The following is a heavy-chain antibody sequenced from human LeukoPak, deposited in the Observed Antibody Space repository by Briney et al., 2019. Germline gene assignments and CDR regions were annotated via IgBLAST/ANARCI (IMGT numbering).Heavy chain of an antibody. CDR3: AREEDSGYHYFDY. CDR2: INAGNCNT. D-gene: IGHD5-12*01. Sequence: ASVKLSCTPSGSTFTRYAMHWVRQDPGHRLESMRWINAGNCNTKYSQKFQGRVTITRDTSASTAYMELSSLRSEDTAMYYCAREEDSGYHYFDYWGQGTLVTVSS. CDR1: GSTFTRYA. J-gene: IGHJ4*02. V-gene: IGHV1-3*01.